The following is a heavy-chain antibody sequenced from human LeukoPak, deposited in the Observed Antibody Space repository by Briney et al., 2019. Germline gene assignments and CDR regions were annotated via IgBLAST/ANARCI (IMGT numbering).Heavy chain of an antibody. D-gene: IGHD7-27*01. CDR1: GGSISNYY. V-gene: IGHV4-59*01. CDR3: ARGWGYFDY. J-gene: IGHJ4*02. Sequence: SETLSLTCTVSGGSISNYYWTWIRQPPGKGLEWIGYIYYSGSTNYSPALKSRVTISVDTSNNQFSLKPTSVTAADTAVYYCARGWGYFDYWGQGNLVTVSS. CDR2: IYYSGST.